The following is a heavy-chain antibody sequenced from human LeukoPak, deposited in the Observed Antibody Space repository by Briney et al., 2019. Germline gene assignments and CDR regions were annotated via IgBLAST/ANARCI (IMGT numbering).Heavy chain of an antibody. CDR2: ISASGGT. V-gene: IGHV4-4*08. Sequence: SETLSLTCTVSGGSIGTYYWSWIRQSPGKGLEWIADISASGGTNYNPSLESRVTVSIDSSKNQFSLELSSVTAADTAVFYCARSPHNSAWYEKRFDPWGQGTLVTASS. CDR3: ARSPHNSAWYEKRFDP. CDR1: GGSIGTYY. D-gene: IGHD6-19*01. J-gene: IGHJ5*02.